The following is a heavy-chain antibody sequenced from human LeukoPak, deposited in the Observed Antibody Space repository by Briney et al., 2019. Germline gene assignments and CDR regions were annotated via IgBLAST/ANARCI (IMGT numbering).Heavy chain of an antibody. CDR3: ARERRGGSYFTEKRLDH. D-gene: IGHD1-26*01. J-gene: IGHJ4*02. Sequence: SVKVSCKASGGTFSNYAISWVRQAPGQGLEWMGAIIPIFGTANYAQKFQGRVTITADESTGTAYMELSSLRSVDTAVYYCARERRGGSYFTEKRLDHWGQGTLVAVSS. CDR1: GGTFSNYA. CDR2: IIPIFGTA. V-gene: IGHV1-69*01.